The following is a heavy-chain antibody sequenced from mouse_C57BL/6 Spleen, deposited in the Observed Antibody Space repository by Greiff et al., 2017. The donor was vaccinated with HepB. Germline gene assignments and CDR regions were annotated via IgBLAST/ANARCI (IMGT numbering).Heavy chain of an antibody. CDR1: GFTFSSYG. V-gene: IGHV5-6*01. CDR2: ISSGGSYT. CDR3: ARLTTVVARYYFDY. D-gene: IGHD1-1*01. J-gene: IGHJ2*01. Sequence: EVQRVESGGDLVKPGGSLKLSCAASGFTFSSYGMSWVRQTPDKRLEWVATISSGGSYTYYPDSVKGRFTISRDNAKNTLYLQMSSLKSEDTAMYYCARLTTVVARYYFDYWGQGTTLTVSS.